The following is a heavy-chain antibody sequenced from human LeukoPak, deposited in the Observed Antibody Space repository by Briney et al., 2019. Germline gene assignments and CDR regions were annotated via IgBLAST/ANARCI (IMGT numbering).Heavy chain of an antibody. CDR2: IYSGGST. J-gene: IGHJ4*02. Sequence: PGGSLRLSCAASGFTVSSYYMSWVRQPPGKGLEWVSIIYSGGSTYYADSVKGRFTISRDNSKNTLHLQMNSLRAEDTAVYYCARAQDTAMVYYFDSWGQGTLVTVSS. CDR3: ARAQDTAMVYYFDS. D-gene: IGHD5-18*01. V-gene: IGHV3-53*01. CDR1: GFTVSSYY.